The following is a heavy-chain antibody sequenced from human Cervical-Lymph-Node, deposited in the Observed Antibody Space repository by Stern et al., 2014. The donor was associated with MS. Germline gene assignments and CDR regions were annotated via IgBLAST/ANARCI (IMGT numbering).Heavy chain of an antibody. J-gene: IGHJ4*02. D-gene: IGHD4-11*01. CDR1: GFTFTNFA. Sequence: VQLGESGGGVVQPGMSLKLSCAGSGFTFTNFAMHWIRQAPGQGLEWVAVMSYDGSEKYYADSVAGRFTISRDISKNTVYLQMNSLTTEDSGIYFCAKLRLPPDDSSNYDYWGQGTLVTVSS. V-gene: IGHV3-30*18. CDR3: AKLRLPPDDSSNYDY. CDR2: MSYDGSEK.